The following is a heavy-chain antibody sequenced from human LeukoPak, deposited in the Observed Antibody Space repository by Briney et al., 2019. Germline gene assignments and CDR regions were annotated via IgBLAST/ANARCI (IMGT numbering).Heavy chain of an antibody. V-gene: IGHV3-21*01. D-gene: IGHD3-10*01. CDR2: ISSSSSYI. J-gene: IGHJ4*02. CDR3: ARGLGNYGSGSSD. CDR1: GFTFSSYS. Sequence: PGGSLRLSCAASGFTFSSYSMNWVRQAPGKGLEWVSSISSSSSYIYYADSVKGRFTISRDNAKNSLYLQMNSLRAEDTAVYYCARGLGNYGSGSSDWGQGTLVTVSS.